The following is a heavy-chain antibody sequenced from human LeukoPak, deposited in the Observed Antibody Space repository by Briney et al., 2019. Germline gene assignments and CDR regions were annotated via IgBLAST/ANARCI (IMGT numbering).Heavy chain of an antibody. CDR2: IYHSGST. Sequence: PSGTLSLTCAVSGGSISSSNWWSWVRQPPGKGLEWIGEIYHSGSTNYNPSLKSRVTISVDTSKNQFSLKLSSVTAADTAVYYCARHLGGVYYYYGMDVWGQGTTVTVSS. J-gene: IGHJ6*02. CDR3: ARHLGGVYYYYGMDV. D-gene: IGHD3-16*01. CDR1: GGSISSSNW. V-gene: IGHV4-4*02.